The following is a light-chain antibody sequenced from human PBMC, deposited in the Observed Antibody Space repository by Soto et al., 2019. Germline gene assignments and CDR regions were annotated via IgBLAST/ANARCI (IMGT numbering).Light chain of an antibody. CDR1: QSVSSSY. Sequence: EIVMPQSPATLSLSPGERATLSCRAIQSVSSSYLSWYQQKPGQAPRLLIYGASTRATGIPARFSGSGSGTDFTLTISSLQPEDFAVYYCQQDYHSLTFGGGPKVEIK. J-gene: IGKJ4*01. CDR2: GAS. V-gene: IGKV3D-7*01. CDR3: QQDYHSLT.